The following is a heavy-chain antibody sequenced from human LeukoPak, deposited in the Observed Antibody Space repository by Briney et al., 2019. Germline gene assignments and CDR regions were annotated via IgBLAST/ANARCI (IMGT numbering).Heavy chain of an antibody. CDR3: AKDIRGYSYGYVDY. D-gene: IGHD5-18*01. V-gene: IGHV3-30*02. Sequence: GGSLRLSCAASGFTFSSYGIHWVRQAPGKALEWVAFISYDGSDTYYRDSVKGRFTISRANPKNTVYLQMNSLRPEDTAVYYCAKDIRGYSYGYVDYWGQGTLVTVSS. CDR1: GFTFSSYG. CDR2: ISYDGSDT. J-gene: IGHJ4*02.